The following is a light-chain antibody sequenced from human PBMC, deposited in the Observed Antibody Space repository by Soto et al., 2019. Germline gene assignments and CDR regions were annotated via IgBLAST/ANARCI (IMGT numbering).Light chain of an antibody. J-gene: IGKJ2*01. Sequence: EMVMTQSPATLSVSPGERATLSCRASQSVSSNLAWYQQKPGQAPRLLIYGASTRATGIPARFSGSGSGTEFTLTISSPQSEDFAVYYCQQGHNWPLTFGQGTRLEI. V-gene: IGKV3-15*01. CDR2: GAS. CDR1: QSVSSN. CDR3: QQGHNWPLT.